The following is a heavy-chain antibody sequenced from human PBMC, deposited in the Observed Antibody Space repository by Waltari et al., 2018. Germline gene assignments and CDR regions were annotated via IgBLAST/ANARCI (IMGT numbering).Heavy chain of an antibody. CDR1: GFMFSIYP. D-gene: IGHD3-10*01. CDR2: ITADGRSR. V-gene: IGHV3-23*01. Sequence: EGQLLESGGGLVQTGGSLRLSCAASGFMFSIYPMTWVRQAPGKGLEAVSTITADGRSRNYADSVKGRFTISRDNSKNILDLQMNTLRAEDTAVYFCAKADFGNPYWFFDLWGRGTLLTVSS. J-gene: IGHJ2*01. CDR3: AKADFGNPYWFFDL.